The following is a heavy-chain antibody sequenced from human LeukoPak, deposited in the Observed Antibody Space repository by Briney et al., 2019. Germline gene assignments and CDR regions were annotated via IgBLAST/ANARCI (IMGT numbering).Heavy chain of an antibody. CDR1: GFXFSSYE. V-gene: IGHV3-48*03. J-gene: IGHJ4*02. D-gene: IGHD1-14*01. CDR2: ISSSGSII. CDR3: ARGGLPKPFDY. Sequence: GGSLRLSCAASGFXFSSYEMNWVRQAPGKGLEWVSYISSSGSIIYYADSVKGRFTISRDNAKNSLYLQMNSLRAEDTAVYYCARGGLPKPFDYWGQGILVTVSS.